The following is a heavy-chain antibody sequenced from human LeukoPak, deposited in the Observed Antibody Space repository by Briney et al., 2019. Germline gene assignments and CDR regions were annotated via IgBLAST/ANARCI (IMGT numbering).Heavy chain of an antibody. D-gene: IGHD6-13*01. CDR2: ISAYNGNT. Sequence: GASVKVSCKASGYTFTSYGISWVRQAPGQGLEWMGWISAYNGNTNYAQKLQGRVTMTTDTSTSTAYMELRSLRSDDTAVYYCARDSIAAAGSYYYYYYMDVWGKGTTVTVSS. J-gene: IGHJ6*03. V-gene: IGHV1-18*01. CDR3: ARDSIAAAGSYYYYYYMDV. CDR1: GYTFTSYG.